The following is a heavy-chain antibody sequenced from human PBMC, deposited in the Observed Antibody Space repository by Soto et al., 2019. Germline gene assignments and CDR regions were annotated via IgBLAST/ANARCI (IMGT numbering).Heavy chain of an antibody. V-gene: IGHV1-46*01. CDR1: GYTFSNYY. D-gene: IGHD1-26*01. CDR3: VKGSSGSDLNYFGP. J-gene: IGHJ5*02. CDR2: VNPSGGST. Sequence: QVQLVQSGAEVRKPGASVKVSCKTSGYTFSNYYIHWVRQAPGQGLEWMGIVNPSGGSTSYAQRFQGRVTMTRDTSTSTVYMERSSLRSEDTAVYYCVKGSSGSDLNYFGPWGQGPLVTVSS.